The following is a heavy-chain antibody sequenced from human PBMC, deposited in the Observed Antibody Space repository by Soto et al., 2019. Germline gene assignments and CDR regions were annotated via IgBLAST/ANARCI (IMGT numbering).Heavy chain of an antibody. CDR2: INSDGSST. J-gene: IGHJ6*02. D-gene: IGHD2-15*01. V-gene: IGHV3-74*01. CDR3: ARVLPIIRPLYYYYGMDV. CDR1: GFTFSSYW. Sequence: GGSLRLSCAASGFTFSSYWMHWVRQAPGKGLVWVSRINSDGSSTSYADSVKGRFTISRDNAKNTLYLQMNSLRAEDTAVYYCARVLPIIRPLYYYYGMDVWGQGTTVTVSS.